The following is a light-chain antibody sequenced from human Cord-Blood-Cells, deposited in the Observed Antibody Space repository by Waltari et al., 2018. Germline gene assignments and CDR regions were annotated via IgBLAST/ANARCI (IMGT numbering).Light chain of an antibody. J-gene: IGLJ2*01. CDR3: RSYTSSSTCVV. CDR2: GVS. CDR1: SSDVGGYNY. Sequence: QSALTQPASVSGSPGQSITISRPGTSSDVGGYNYVSWYQQHPGKVPKLMIYGVSKRPSGVSNRFSGSKSGTTASLTISGLQAEDEADYYCRSYTSSSTCVVFGGGTKLTVL. V-gene: IGLV2-14*01.